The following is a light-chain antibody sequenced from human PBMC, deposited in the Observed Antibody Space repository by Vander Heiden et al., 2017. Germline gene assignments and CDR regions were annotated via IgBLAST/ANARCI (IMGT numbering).Light chain of an antibody. CDR3: QQNRT. V-gene: IGKV3-20*01. Sequence: EIVLTQSPGTLSLSPGESDTLSCRVSQSLSNQYLAWYQKKPGQAPRLLMYDASSRATGISDRFSGSGSGTDFTRTITRLEPEDFAVHYCQQNRTFGQGTKVEIK. CDR2: DAS. CDR1: QSLSNQY. J-gene: IGKJ1*01.